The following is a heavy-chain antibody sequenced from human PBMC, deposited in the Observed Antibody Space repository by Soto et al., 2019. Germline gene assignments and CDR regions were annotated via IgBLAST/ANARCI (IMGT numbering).Heavy chain of an antibody. D-gene: IGHD4-17*01. CDR2: IKQDGSEK. J-gene: IGHJ4*02. V-gene: IGHV3-7*01. CDR1: GFTFSSYW. Sequence: PGGSLRLSCAASGFTFSSYWMSWVRQAPGKGLEWVANIKQDGSEKYYVDSVKGRFTISRDNAKNSLYLQMNSLRAEDTAVYYCARAGDYGDYYVPDYWGQGTLVTV. CDR3: ARAGDYGDYYVPDY.